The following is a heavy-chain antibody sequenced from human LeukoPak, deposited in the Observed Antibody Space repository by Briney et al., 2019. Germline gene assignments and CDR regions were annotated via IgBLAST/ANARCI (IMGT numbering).Heavy chain of an antibody. CDR1: GYSISSGYY. CDR3: GRGGYYDSSGYYYEDWYFDL. CDR2: IYHSGST. J-gene: IGHJ2*01. V-gene: IGHV4-38-2*02. Sequence: SETLSLTCTVSGYSISSGYYWGWIRQPPGKGLEWIGGIYHSGSTYYNPSLKSRVTISVDTSKNQFSLKLSSVTAADTAVYYCGRGGYYDSSGYYYEDWYFDLWGRGTLVTVSS. D-gene: IGHD3-22*01.